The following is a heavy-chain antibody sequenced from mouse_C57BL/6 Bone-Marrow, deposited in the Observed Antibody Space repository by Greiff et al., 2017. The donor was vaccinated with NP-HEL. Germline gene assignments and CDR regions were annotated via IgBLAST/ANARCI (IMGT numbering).Heavy chain of an antibody. V-gene: IGHV1-84*01. CDR1: GYTFTDYY. Sequence: LMESGPELVKPGASVKISCKASGYTFTDYYINWVKQRPGQGLEWIGWIYPGSGNTKYNEKFKGKATLTVDTSSSTAYMQLSSLTSEDSAVYFCARNPTITTVVATGAMDYWGQGTSVTVSS. D-gene: IGHD1-1*01. CDR2: IYPGSGNT. CDR3: ARNPTITTVVATGAMDY. J-gene: IGHJ4*01.